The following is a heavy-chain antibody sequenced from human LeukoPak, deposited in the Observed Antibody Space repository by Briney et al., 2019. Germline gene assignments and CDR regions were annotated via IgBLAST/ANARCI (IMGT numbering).Heavy chain of an antibody. D-gene: IGHD3-10*01. Sequence: ASVKVSCKASGYTFTSYGISWVRQAPGQGLEWMGWISAYDGNTNYAQKLQGRVTMTTDTSTSTAYMELRSLRSDDTAVYYCARDVLWFGEFFQAFDIWGQGTMVTVSS. CDR2: ISAYDGNT. CDR1: GYTFTSYG. V-gene: IGHV1-18*01. CDR3: ARDVLWFGEFFQAFDI. J-gene: IGHJ3*02.